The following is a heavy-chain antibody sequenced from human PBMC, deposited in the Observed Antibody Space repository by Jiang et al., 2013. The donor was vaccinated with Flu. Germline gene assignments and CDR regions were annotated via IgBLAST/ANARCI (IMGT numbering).Heavy chain of an antibody. CDR2: IIPIFGTA. Sequence: QLVESGAEVKKPGSSVKVSCKASGGTFSSYAISWVRQAPGQGLEWMGGIIPIFGTANYAQKFQGRVTITADKSTSTAYMELSSLRSEDTAVYYCARRDAYYDSSGYSGWGQGTLVTVSS. J-gene: IGHJ4*02. V-gene: IGHV1-69*06. CDR1: GGTFSSYA. D-gene: IGHD3-22*01. CDR3: ARRDAYYDSSGYSG.